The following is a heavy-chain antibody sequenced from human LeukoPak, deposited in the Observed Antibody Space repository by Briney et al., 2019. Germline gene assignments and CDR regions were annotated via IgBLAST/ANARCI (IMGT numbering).Heavy chain of an antibody. CDR2: IIPIFGTA. J-gene: IGHJ4*02. CDR3: AITLRKWRKGGRYIFDY. V-gene: IGHV1-69*13. CDR1: GGTFSSYA. D-gene: IGHD1-14*01. Sequence: ASVKVSCKASGGTFSSYAISWVRQAPGQGLEWMGGIIPIFGTANYAQKFQGRVTITADESTSTAYMELSSLRSEDTAVYYCAITLRKWRKGGRYIFDYWGQGTLVTVSS.